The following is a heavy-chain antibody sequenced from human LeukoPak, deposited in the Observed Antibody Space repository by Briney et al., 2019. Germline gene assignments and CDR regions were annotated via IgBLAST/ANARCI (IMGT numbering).Heavy chain of an antibody. V-gene: IGHV3-7*01. J-gene: IGHJ4*02. CDR2: IKTDGSQI. CDR1: GFTLRNYA. Sequence: GGSLRLSCNAPGFTLRNYAMSWVRQAPGKGLEWVANIKTDGSQIYYVDSVKGRFTISRDNAKNSLYLQMKSLRAEDTAVYYCARDLNWETYWGQGTLVSVSS. CDR3: ARDLNWETY. D-gene: IGHD7-27*01.